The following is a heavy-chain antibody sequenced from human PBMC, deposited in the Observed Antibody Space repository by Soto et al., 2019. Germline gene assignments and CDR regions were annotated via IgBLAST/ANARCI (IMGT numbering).Heavy chain of an antibody. J-gene: IGHJ4*02. Sequence: PSETLSLTCNVSGGSVSGYHWSWIRQPPGKGLEWIGYINNNGNTDYNPSLESRVTISVDTSKNQFSLSLTSVTAADTAVYYCARHGYTSGRTYFDYWGQGTLVTVSS. V-gene: IGHV4-59*08. CDR1: GGSVSGYH. CDR3: ARHGYTSGRTYFDY. CDR2: INNNGNT. D-gene: IGHD6-19*01.